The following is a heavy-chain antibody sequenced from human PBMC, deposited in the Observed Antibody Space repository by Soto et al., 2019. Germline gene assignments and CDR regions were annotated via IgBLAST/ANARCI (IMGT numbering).Heavy chain of an antibody. CDR3: AKDRGYSGYDSLDY. CDR1: GFTFSSYA. V-gene: IGHV3-30*18. Sequence: QVQLVESGGGVVQPGRSLRLSCAASGFTFSSYAMHWVRQGPGKGLEWVALISYDGSNKNYGDSVKGRFTISRDNSKNTLYLQMNSLRAEDTAVYYCAKDRGYSGYDSLDYWGQGNLVTVSS. J-gene: IGHJ4*02. D-gene: IGHD5-12*01. CDR2: ISYDGSNK.